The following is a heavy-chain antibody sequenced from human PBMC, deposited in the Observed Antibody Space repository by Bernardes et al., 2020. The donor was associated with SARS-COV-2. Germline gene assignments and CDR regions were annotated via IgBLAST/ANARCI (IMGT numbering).Heavy chain of an antibody. CDR1: GGTFSSYA. J-gene: IGHJ6*02. V-gene: IGHV1-69*13. D-gene: IGHD2-2*01. Sequence: SVKVSCKASGGTFSSYAISWVRQAPGQGLEWMGGIIPIFGTANYAQKFQGRVTITADESTSTAYMELSSLRSEDTAVYYCARDLLGKLRKIVVVPAAIELYYYYGMDVWGQGTTVTVSS. CDR3: ARDLLGKLRKIVVVPAAIELYYYYGMDV. CDR2: IIPIFGTA.